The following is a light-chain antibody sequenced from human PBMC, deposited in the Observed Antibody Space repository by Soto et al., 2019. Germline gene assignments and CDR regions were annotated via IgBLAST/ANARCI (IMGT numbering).Light chain of an antibody. J-gene: IGLJ1*01. V-gene: IGLV2-11*01. CDR2: DVS. CDR3: CSYVDGYTYV. Sequence: QSALPQPRSVSGSPGQSVTISCTGTSSDVGGHKYVSWYQQHPDKAPKLMIYDVSHRPSGVPDRFSGSKSGNTASLTISGLQAEDERDSYCCSYVDGYTYVFGTGTKLTVL. CDR1: SSDVGGHKY.